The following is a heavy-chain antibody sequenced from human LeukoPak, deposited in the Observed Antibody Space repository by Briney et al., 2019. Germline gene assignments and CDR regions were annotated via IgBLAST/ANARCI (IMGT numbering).Heavy chain of an antibody. J-gene: IGHJ4*02. D-gene: IGHD3-22*01. Sequence: GGSLRLSCAASGFTFSSYAMSWVRQAPGKGLEWVSAISGSGGSTSYADSVKGRITISRDNSKNTLYLQMNSLRAEDTAVYYCAKFDSSGYPRAPLGYWGQGTLVTVSS. CDR3: AKFDSSGYPRAPLGY. CDR1: GFTFSSYA. V-gene: IGHV3-23*01. CDR2: ISGSGGST.